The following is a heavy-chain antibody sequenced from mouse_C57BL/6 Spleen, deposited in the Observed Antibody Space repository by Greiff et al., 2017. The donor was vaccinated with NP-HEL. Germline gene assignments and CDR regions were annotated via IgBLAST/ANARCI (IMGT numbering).Heavy chain of an antibody. V-gene: IGHV3-6*01. CDR1: GYSITSGYY. CDR3: AIEDHFGPLYFDY. CDR2: ISYDGSN. J-gene: IGHJ2*01. Sequence: EVKLQESGPGLVKPSQSLSLTCSVTGYSITSGYYWNWIRKFPGNKLEWMGYISYDGSNKYNPFLQNRISSTRDTSNNQLFLKLNSGTTEDTATNYCAIEDHFGPLYFDYWGQGTTLTVSS. D-gene: IGHD6-1*01.